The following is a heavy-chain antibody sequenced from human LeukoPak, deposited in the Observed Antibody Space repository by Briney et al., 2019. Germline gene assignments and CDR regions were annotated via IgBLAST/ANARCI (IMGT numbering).Heavy chain of an antibody. Sequence: GRSLRLSCAASGFTFSSYAMHWVRQAPGKGLEWVAVISYDGSNKYYADSVKGRFTISRDNSKNTLYLQMNSLRAEDTAVYYCARDLGVYYYYYYMDVWGKGTTVTVSS. V-gene: IGHV3-30-3*01. CDR1: GFTFSSYA. J-gene: IGHJ6*03. CDR3: ARDLGVYYYYYYMDV. D-gene: IGHD2-8*01. CDR2: ISYDGSNK.